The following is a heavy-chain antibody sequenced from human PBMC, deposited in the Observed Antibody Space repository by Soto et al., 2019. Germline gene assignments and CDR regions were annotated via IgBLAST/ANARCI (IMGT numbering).Heavy chain of an antibody. CDR1: GGSISSYH. V-gene: IGHV4-39*01. J-gene: IGHJ5*02. CDR3: ARHFFDSSDYTTNWFDP. D-gene: IGHD3-22*01. Sequence: PSETLSLTCAVSGGSISSYHWAWIRQPPGEGLEWIGSIYHTGNAYYNPSLKSRVTISVDTSKNQFSLKLTSVTAADAALYYCARHFFDSSDYTTNWFDPWGQGTLVTVSS. CDR2: IYHTGNA.